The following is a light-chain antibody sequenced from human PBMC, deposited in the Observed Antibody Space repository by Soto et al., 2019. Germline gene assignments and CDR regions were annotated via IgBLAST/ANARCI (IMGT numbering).Light chain of an antibody. CDR2: EVS. J-gene: IGLJ2*01. CDR1: SSDVGGYNL. Sequence: QSALTQPASVSGSPGQSITISCTGASSDVGGYNLVSWYQQHPGKAPKLMIYEVSNRPSGVSNRFSGSKSGNTASLTISGLQAEDEADYYCSSCTTNRDVVFGGGTKLTVL. CDR3: SSCTTNRDVV. V-gene: IGLV2-14*01.